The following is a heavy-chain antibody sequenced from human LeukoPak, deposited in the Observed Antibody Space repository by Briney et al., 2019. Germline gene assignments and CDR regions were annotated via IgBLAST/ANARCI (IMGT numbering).Heavy chain of an antibody. J-gene: IGHJ4*02. V-gene: IGHV3-30*02. Sequence: PGGSLRLSCAASGFNFSIYGMHWVRQAPGKGLEWVTFVRYDQSATVYADSVQGRFAISRDNSKSTVYLQMNSLRVEDTALYFCVKDQGECPGSRCYLRFLEYWGQGTLVIVSS. D-gene: IGHD3-3*01. CDR2: VRYDQSAT. CDR1: GFNFSIYG. CDR3: VKDQGECPGSRCYLRFLEY.